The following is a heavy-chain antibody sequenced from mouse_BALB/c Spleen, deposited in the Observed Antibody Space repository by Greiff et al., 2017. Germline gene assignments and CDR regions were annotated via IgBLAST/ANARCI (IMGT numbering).Heavy chain of an antibody. CDR2: INPSTGYT. CDR1: GYTFTSYW. J-gene: IGHJ4*01. Sequence: VQLQQSGAELAKPGASVKMSCKASGYTFTSYWMHWVKQRPGQGLEWIGYINPSTGYTEYNQKFKDKATLTADKSSSTAYMQLSSLTSEDSAVYYCASLTTVVEMDYWGQGTSVTVSS. D-gene: IGHD1-1*01. CDR3: ASLTTVVEMDY. V-gene: IGHV1-7*01.